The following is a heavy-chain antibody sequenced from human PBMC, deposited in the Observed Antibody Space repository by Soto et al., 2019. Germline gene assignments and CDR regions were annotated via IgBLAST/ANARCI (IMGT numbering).Heavy chain of an antibody. V-gene: IGHV4-59*03. Sequence: ASETLSLTCTVSGGSLSSYYWSWIRRPPGMGLEWIASISYSGTTNYNSSLKSRVTISIDTSKNQFSLKFNSVTAADTAVYYCAGSGGTYRQFDYWGQGTQVTVSS. J-gene: IGHJ4*02. D-gene: IGHD1-26*01. CDR3: AGSGGTYRQFDY. CDR2: ISYSGTT. CDR1: GGSLSSYY.